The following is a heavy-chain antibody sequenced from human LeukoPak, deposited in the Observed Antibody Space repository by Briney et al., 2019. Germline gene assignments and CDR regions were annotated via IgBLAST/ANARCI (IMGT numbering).Heavy chain of an antibody. CDR2: ISSSSSYI. CDR1: GFTFSSYS. J-gene: IGHJ3*02. V-gene: IGHV3-21*04. Sequence: PGGSLRLSCAASGFTFSSYSMNWVRQAPGKGLEWVSSISSSSSYIYYADSVKGRFTISRDNSKNTLYLQMNSLRAEDTAVYYCAKDQEARAFDIWGQGTMVTVSS. CDR3: AKDQEARAFDI.